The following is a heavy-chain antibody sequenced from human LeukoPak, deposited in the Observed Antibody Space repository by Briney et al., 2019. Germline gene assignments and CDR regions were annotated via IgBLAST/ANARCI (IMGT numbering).Heavy chain of an antibody. Sequence: SQTLSLTCAISGDSVSSNSAAWNWIRQSPSRGLEWLGRTYYRSKWYNDYAVSVKSRITINPDTSKNQFSLQLNSMTPEDTAVYYCARNEYYYDSSGDAFDIWGQGTMVTVSS. CDR1: GDSVSSNSAA. CDR3: ARNEYYYDSSGDAFDI. D-gene: IGHD3-22*01. J-gene: IGHJ3*02. CDR2: TYYRSKWYN. V-gene: IGHV6-1*01.